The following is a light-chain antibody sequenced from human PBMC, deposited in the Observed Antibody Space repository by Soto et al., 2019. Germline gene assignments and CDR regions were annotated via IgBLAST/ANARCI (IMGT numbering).Light chain of an antibody. CDR2: EVS. CDR3: SSYAGSDNLV. Sequence: QSALTQPPSASGSPGQSVTISCTGTSCDVGGYNYVSWYQHHPGKAPKLMIYEVSKRPSGVPDRFSGSKSGNTASLTVSGLQAEDEADYYCSSYAGSDNLVFGGGTQLTVL. J-gene: IGLJ2*01. V-gene: IGLV2-8*01. CDR1: SCDVGGYNY.